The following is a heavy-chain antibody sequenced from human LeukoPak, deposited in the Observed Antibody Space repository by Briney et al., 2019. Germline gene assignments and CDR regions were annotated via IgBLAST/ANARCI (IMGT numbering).Heavy chain of an antibody. V-gene: IGHV3-48*04. Sequence: PGGSLRLSCAASGFTFSRHSMNWVRQAPGKGLEWVSYISNDSSSIYYADSVKGRFTVSRDNAKNSLYLQMNSLRAVDTAVYYCARGLYWGQGTLVSVSS. CDR3: ARGLY. CDR2: ISNDSSSI. CDR1: GFTFSRHS. J-gene: IGHJ4*02.